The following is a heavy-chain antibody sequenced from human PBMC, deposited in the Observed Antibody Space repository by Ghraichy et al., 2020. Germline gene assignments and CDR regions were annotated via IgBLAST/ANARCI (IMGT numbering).Heavy chain of an antibody. CDR1: GFSFITYA. Sequence: GESLNISCAASGFSFITYAMTWVRQAPGKGLEWVSSISASGLTTYYADSLKGRFTISRDDSRNTLYLQMNFLRAEDSAVYYCAKSRNADYGDSLDYWGQGALVTVSS. CDR3: AKSRNADYGDSLDY. J-gene: IGHJ4*02. CDR2: ISASGLTT. D-gene: IGHD4-17*01. V-gene: IGHV3-23*01.